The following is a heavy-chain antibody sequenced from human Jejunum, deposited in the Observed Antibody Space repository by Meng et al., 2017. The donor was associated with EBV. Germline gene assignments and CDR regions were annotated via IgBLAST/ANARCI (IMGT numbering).Heavy chain of an antibody. CDR3: ARRGGEGWFDP. CDR2: IYYSGST. D-gene: IGHD3-10*01. V-gene: IGHV4-39*01. J-gene: IGHJ5*02. Sequence: PHREECGPGLVKPSETLALTCTCSGGSISSSSYHWGWIRQPPGKGLEWIGSIYYSGSTYYNPSLKSRVTISVDTSKNQFSLKLSSVTAADTAVYYCARRGGEGWFDPWGQGTLVTVPS. CDR1: GGSISSSSYH.